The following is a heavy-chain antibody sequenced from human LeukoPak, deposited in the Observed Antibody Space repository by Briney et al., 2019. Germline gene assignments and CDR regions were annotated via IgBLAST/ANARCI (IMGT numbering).Heavy chain of an antibody. V-gene: IGHV3-7*01. CDR2: IKQDGSEK. CDR3: ARSLQLGYCSGGSCYRGYFDY. D-gene: IGHD2-15*01. J-gene: IGHJ4*02. CDR1: GFTFSSDW. Sequence: GGSLRLSCAVSGFTFSSDWMIWVRQAPGKGLEWVANIKQDGSEKYYVDSVKGRFTISRDNAKNSLYLQMNSLRAEDTAVYYCARSLQLGYCSGGSCYRGYFDYWGQGTLVTVSS.